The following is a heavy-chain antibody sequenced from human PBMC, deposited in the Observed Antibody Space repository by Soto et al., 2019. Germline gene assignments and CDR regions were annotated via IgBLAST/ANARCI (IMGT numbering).Heavy chain of an antibody. V-gene: IGHV3-7*01. CDR2: INQDGSEK. CDR1: GFTFSTSW. Sequence: GGSLRLSCAAPGFTFSTSWMDWVRQTPGKGLEWVANINQDGSEKNYVDSVKGRFTISRDNAKNSLFLQMSSLTAEDSGLYYCTRYLDFWGQGTLVTVSS. CDR3: TRYLDF. J-gene: IGHJ4*02.